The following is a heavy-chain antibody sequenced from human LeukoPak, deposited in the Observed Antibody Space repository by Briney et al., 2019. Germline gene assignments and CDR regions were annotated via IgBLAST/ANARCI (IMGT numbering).Heavy chain of an antibody. J-gene: IGHJ4*02. CDR1: GGSFSGYY. V-gene: IGHV4-34*01. CDR2: IYYSGST. Sequence: SETLSLTCAVYGGSFSGYYWSWIRQPPGKGLEWIGSIYYSGSTYYNPSLKSRVTISVDTSKNQFSLKLSSVTAADTAVYYCARRSDSSGWYEGAFDYWGQGTLVTVSS. D-gene: IGHD6-19*01. CDR3: ARRSDSSGWYEGAFDY.